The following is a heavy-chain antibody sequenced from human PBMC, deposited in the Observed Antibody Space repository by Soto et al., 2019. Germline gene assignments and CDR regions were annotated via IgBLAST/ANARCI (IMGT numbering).Heavy chain of an antibody. V-gene: IGHV1-3*04. CDR1: GYTFTTYA. Sequence: ASVKVSCKASGYTFTTYAIHWVRQAPGQRLKWMGWINTGDGNTKYSQNFQGSVTITRDTSATTAYMELSSLRSEDTAVYYCARDSSHLNYWGQGTMVTVYS. CDR3: ARDSSHLNY. J-gene: IGHJ4*02. D-gene: IGHD6-13*01. CDR2: INTGDGNT.